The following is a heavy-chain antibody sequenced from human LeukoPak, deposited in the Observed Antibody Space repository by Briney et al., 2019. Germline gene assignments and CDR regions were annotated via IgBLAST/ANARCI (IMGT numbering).Heavy chain of an antibody. CDR1: GGSSSNRSHF. D-gene: IGHD2/OR15-2a*01. V-gene: IGHV4-39*07. CDR2: IYYSGYT. CDR3: ARDSAPNLLAYFDY. Sequence: SQTLSLTCTVSGGSSSNRSHFWGWIRQTPGKGLEWFGSIYYSGYTYYNPSLKSRVTISVDTSKNQFSLRLNSVTAADTAVYYCARDSAPNLLAYFDYWGQGILVTVSS. J-gene: IGHJ4*02.